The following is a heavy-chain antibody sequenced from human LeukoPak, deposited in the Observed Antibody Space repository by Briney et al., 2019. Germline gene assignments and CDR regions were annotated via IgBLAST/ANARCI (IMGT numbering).Heavy chain of an antibody. D-gene: IGHD3-10*01. CDR2: ISYDGSDK. CDR3: AKDHQGFNYHGSGSYSPCNFDY. V-gene: IGHV3-30*18. Sequence: GGSLRLSCAASGFTFSSYGMHWVRQAPGKGLEWVAVISYDGSDKYYADSLEGRFTISRDNSKNTLYLQMNSLRAEDTAVYYCAKDHQGFNYHGSGSYSPCNFDYWGQGTLATASS. J-gene: IGHJ4*02. CDR1: GFTFSSYG.